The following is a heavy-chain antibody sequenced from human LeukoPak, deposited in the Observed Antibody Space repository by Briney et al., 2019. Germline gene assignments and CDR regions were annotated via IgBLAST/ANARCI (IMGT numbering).Heavy chain of an antibody. Sequence: GGSLRLSCAASGFTFSSYAMSCVPHAPGKGLECVSAIIGSGGSTYYAHSVKGRFTISRDNSKNTLYLQMNSLRAEDTAVYYCAEPYYDILTGYWPFDYWGQGTLVTVSS. CDR1: GFTFSSYA. V-gene: IGHV3-23*01. D-gene: IGHD3-9*01. CDR2: IIGSGGST. J-gene: IGHJ4*02. CDR3: AEPYYDILTGYWPFDY.